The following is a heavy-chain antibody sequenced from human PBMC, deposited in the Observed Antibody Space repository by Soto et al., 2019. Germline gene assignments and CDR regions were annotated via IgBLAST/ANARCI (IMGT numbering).Heavy chain of an antibody. J-gene: IGHJ6*02. CDR1: GGSISSYY. Sequence: SETLSLTCTVSGGSISSYYWSWIRQPPGKGLEWIGYIYYSGSTNYNPSLKSRVTISVDTSKNRFSLKLSSVTAADTAVYYCARDLSNYGDFRDYGMDVWGQGTTVTVSS. V-gene: IGHV4-59*01. CDR3: ARDLSNYGDFRDYGMDV. D-gene: IGHD4-17*01. CDR2: IYYSGST.